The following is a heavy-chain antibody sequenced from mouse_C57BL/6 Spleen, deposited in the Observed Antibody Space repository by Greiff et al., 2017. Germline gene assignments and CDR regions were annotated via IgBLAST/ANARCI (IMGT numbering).Heavy chain of an antibody. V-gene: IGHV5-17*01. CDR1: GFTFSDYG. CDR3: AREVLRYFDV. J-gene: IGHJ1*03. Sequence: DVQLQESGGGLVKPGGSLKLSCAASGFTFSDYGMHWVRQAPEKGLEWVAYISSGSSTIYYADTVKGRFTISRDNAKNTLFLQMTSLRSEDTAMYYCAREVLRYFDVWGTGTTVTVSS. CDR2: ISSGSSTI.